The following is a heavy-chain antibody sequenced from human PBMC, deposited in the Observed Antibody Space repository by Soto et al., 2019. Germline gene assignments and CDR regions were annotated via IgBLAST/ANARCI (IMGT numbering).Heavy chain of an antibody. CDR3: ARDRSYYDSSGSYSPPY. CDR1: GFTFSSYA. V-gene: IGHV3-23*01. CDR2: ISGSAATT. J-gene: IGHJ4*02. Sequence: GGSLRLSCAASGFTFSSYAMNWVRQSPGRGLEWVSAISGSAATTHFADSVKGRFTISRDNSKNTLYLQMNSLRAEDTAVYYCARDRSYYDSSGSYSPPYWGQGTLVTVSS. D-gene: IGHD3-22*01.